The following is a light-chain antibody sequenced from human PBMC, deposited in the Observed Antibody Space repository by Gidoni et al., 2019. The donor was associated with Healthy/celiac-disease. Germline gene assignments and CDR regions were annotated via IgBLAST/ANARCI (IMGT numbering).Light chain of an antibody. J-gene: IGLJ2*01. CDR2: GKN. V-gene: IGLV3-19*01. CDR3: NSRDSSGNHVV. Sequence: SSELTQDTAVSVALGQTVRITCQGDSLRSYYASWYQHKPGQAPVLVIYGKNNRPSGIPDRFSGSSSGNTASLTITGAQAEDEADYYCNSRDSSGNHVVFGGGTKLTVL. CDR1: SLRSYY.